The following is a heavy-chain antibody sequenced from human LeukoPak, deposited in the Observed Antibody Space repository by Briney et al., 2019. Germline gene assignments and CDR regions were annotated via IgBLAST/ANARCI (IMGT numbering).Heavy chain of an antibody. J-gene: IGHJ5*02. CDR3: ARSLPFTMIVVVPKGLGGFDP. CDR2: IYHSGST. CDR1: GGSISSGGYY. V-gene: IGHV4-30-2*01. D-gene: IGHD3-22*01. Sequence: SETLSLTCTVSGGSISSGGYYWSWIRQPPGKGLEWIGYIYHSGSTYYHPSLKSRVTISVDRSKNQFSLKLSSVTAADTAVYYCARSLPFTMIVVVPKGLGGFDPWGQGTLVTVSS.